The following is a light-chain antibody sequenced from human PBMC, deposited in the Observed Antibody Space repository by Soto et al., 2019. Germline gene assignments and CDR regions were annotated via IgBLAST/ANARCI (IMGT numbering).Light chain of an antibody. CDR2: KAS. J-gene: IGKJ1*01. CDR1: QSINTW. CDR3: QQYNTYPWT. Sequence: DIQMTQSPSTLSASVGDRVTITCRASQSINTWLAWYRQKPGKAPNLLIYKASSLESGVPSRFSGSGSGTEFTLTISSLQPDDFATYYCQQYNTYPWTFCQGTKVEIK. V-gene: IGKV1-5*03.